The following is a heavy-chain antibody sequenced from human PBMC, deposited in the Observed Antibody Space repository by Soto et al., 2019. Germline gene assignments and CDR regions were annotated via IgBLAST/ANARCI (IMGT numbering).Heavy chain of an antibody. J-gene: IGHJ4*02. V-gene: IGHV6-1*01. D-gene: IGHD3-22*01. CDR2: TYYRSKWYN. CDR3: ARVGYYYDSSGDRFDY. Sequence: SQTLSLTCAISGDSVSSNSAAWNWIRQSPSRGLEWLGRTYYRSKWYNDYAVSVKSRITINPDTSKNQFSLQLNSVTPEDTAVYYCARVGYYYDSSGDRFDYWGQGTLVTVSS. CDR1: GDSVSSNSAA.